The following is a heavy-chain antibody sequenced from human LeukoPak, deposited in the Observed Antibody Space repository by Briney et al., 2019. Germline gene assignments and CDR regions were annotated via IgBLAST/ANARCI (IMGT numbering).Heavy chain of an antibody. Sequence: ASVKVSCKASGGTFSGYAISWVRQAPGQGLEWMGGIIPIFGTANYAQKFQGRVTITTDESTSTAYMELSSLRSEDTAVYYCARATYLDYGGWFDPWGQGTLVTVSS. CDR2: IIPIFGTA. CDR1: GGTFSGYA. V-gene: IGHV1-69*05. D-gene: IGHD4-17*01. CDR3: ARATYLDYGGWFDP. J-gene: IGHJ5*02.